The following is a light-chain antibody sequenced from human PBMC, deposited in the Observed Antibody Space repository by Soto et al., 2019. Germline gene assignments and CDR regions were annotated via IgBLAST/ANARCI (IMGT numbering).Light chain of an antibody. CDR3: RSYTRTGTPV. V-gene: IGLV2-14*01. Sequence: QSVLAQPACVSGSLGQSITMSCAGTSADVGGYNFVSWYQQHPDKAPKLLIYEVTNRPSGVSNRFSGSKSGNTASLTISGLQAEDEADYYCRSYTRTGTPVFGTG. J-gene: IGLJ1*01. CDR2: EVT. CDR1: SADVGGYNF.